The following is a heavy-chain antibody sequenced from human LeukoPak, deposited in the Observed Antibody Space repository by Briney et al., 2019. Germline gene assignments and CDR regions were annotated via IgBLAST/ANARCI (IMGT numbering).Heavy chain of an antibody. CDR2: ISWDGGST. Sequence: GGSLRLSCAASGFTFSSYAMSWVRQAPGKGLEWVSLISWDGGSTYYADSVKGRFTISRDNSKNSLYLQMNSLRTEDTALYYCAKEVGAKHRYMDVWGKGTTVTISS. V-gene: IGHV3-43*01. J-gene: IGHJ6*03. CDR1: GFTFSSYA. CDR3: AKEVGAKHRYMDV. D-gene: IGHD1-26*01.